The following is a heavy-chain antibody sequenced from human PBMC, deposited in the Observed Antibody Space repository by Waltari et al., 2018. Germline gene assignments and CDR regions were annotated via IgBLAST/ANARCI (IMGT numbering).Heavy chain of an antibody. V-gene: IGHV4-34*01. CDR1: GGSFSGYY. Sequence: QVQLQQWGAGLLKPSETLSLTCAVYGGSFSGYYWSWIRQPPGKGLEWIGEINHSGSTNYNPSLKSRVTISVDTSKNQFSLKLSSVTAADTAVYYCARDGRRVPRVRGVIDYWGQGTLVTVSS. CDR2: INHSGST. CDR3: ARDGRRVPRVRGVIDY. D-gene: IGHD3-10*01. J-gene: IGHJ4*02.